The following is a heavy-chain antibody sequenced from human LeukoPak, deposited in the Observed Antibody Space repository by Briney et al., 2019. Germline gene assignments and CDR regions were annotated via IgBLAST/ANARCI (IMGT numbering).Heavy chain of an antibody. CDR1: GFTFSSYA. CDR2: ISYDGGNK. V-gene: IGHV3-30-3*01. CDR3: ARDLMQTTVTTDYFDY. J-gene: IGHJ4*02. Sequence: GRSLRLSCAASGFTFSSYAMHWVRQAPGKGLEWVAVISYDGGNKYYADSVKGRFTISRDNSKNTLYLQMNSLRAEDTAVYYCARDLMQTTVTTDYFDYWGRGTLVTVSS. D-gene: IGHD4-17*01.